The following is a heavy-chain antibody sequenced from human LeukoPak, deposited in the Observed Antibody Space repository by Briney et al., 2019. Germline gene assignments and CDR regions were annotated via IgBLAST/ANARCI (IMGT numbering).Heavy chain of an antibody. D-gene: IGHD3-3*01. CDR1: GYSISSGYY. Sequence: SETLSLTCAVSGYSISSGYYWGWIRQPPGKGLEWIGSIYHSGSTYYNPSLKSPVTISVDTPKNQFSLKLSSVTAADTAVYFRARGARSIVLLEWSRITYYFENCGQGALVTVSS. CDR3: ARGARSIVLLEWSRITYYFEN. CDR2: IYHSGST. V-gene: IGHV4-38-2*01. J-gene: IGHJ4*02.